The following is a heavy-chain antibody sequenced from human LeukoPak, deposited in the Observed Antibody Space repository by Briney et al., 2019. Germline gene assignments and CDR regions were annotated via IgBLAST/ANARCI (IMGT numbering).Heavy chain of an antibody. CDR2: ISSSGGST. V-gene: IGHV3-23*01. J-gene: IGHJ4*02. Sequence: PGGSLRLSCAASGFTFSNCAMSWVRQPPGKGLEWVSGISSSGGSTYYAESVKGRFTISRDNSKNTQFLQMNSLRAEDTAMYCCARPTKGVTAIDYWGQGTLVTVSS. D-gene: IGHD2-21*02. CDR3: ARPTKGVTAIDY. CDR1: GFTFSNCA.